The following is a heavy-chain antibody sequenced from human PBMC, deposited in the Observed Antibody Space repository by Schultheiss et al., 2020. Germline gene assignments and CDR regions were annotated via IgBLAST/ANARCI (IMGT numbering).Heavy chain of an antibody. CDR2: IYSGGST. J-gene: IGHJ4*02. CDR3: AGSTITAEYYFDY. V-gene: IGHV3-53*04. Sequence: GGSLRLSCAASGFTVSSNYMSWVRQAPGKGLEWVSVIYSGGSTYYADSVKGRFTISRHNSKNTLYLQMNSLRAEDTAVYYCAGSTITAEYYFDYWGQGTLVTVSS. D-gene: IGHD1-14*01. CDR1: GFTVSSNY.